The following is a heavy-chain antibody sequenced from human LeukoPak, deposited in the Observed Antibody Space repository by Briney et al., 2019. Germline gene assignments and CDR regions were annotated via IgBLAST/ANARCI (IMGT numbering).Heavy chain of an antibody. V-gene: IGHV4-34*01. D-gene: IGHD2-15*01. CDR1: GGSSSGYY. CDR3: ARGMGYCSGGSCYYYYYGMDV. J-gene: IGHJ6*04. Sequence: SETLSLTCAVYGGSSSGYYWSWIRQPPGKGLEWIGEINHSGSTNYNPSLKSRVTISVDTSKNQSSLKLSSVTAADTAVYYCARGMGYCSGGSCYYYYYGMDVWGKGTTVTVSS. CDR2: INHSGST.